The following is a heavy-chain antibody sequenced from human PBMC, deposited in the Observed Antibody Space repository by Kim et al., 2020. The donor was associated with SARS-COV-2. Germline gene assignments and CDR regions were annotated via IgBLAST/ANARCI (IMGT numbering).Heavy chain of an antibody. V-gene: IGHV3-30-3*01. Sequence: GGSLRLSCAASGFTFSSYPMHWVRQAPGKGLEWVAVISYEGSNKNYGDSVKGRFTVSRDNSKSTLFLQMNSLRPEDTAVYYCARDSDRYCSGGSCYLFDYWGQGTLVTVSS. J-gene: IGHJ4*02. CDR1: GFTFSSYP. CDR2: ISYEGSNK. D-gene: IGHD2-15*01. CDR3: ARDSDRYCSGGSCYLFDY.